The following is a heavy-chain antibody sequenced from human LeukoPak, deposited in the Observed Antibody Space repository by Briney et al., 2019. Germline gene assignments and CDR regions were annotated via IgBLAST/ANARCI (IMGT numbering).Heavy chain of an antibody. V-gene: IGHV3-23*01. CDR2: ISDRGDT. J-gene: IGHJ4*02. CDR3: AKRGYGDNGGYFDS. D-gene: IGHD4-17*01. Sequence: GGSLRLSCAASGFTFSNYAVSWVRQAPGKRLEWVSIISDRGDTYYADSVKGRFTISRYNSKNIQYLQMNSLRAEDTAVYYCAKRGYGDNGGYFDSWGQGTLVTVSS. CDR1: GFTFSNYA.